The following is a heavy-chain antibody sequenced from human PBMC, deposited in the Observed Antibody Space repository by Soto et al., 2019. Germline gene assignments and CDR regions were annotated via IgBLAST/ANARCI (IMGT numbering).Heavy chain of an antibody. Sequence: VQLVQSRGEVKKPGASVKVSCKASGYTFTSYGISWVRQAPGQGLEWMGWISTYNGNTNYAQKVQGRVTMTTDTSTSTAYMELRSLRSDDTAVYYCARASGDYGLSEYFQHWGQGTLVTVSS. J-gene: IGHJ1*01. D-gene: IGHD4-17*01. CDR2: ISTYNGNT. V-gene: IGHV1-18*01. CDR1: GYTFTSYG. CDR3: ARASGDYGLSEYFQH.